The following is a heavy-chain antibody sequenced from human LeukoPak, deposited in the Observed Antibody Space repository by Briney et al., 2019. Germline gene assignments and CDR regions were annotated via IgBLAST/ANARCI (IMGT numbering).Heavy chain of an antibody. CDR3: ARGYSDYSLGY. V-gene: IGHV4-30-4*01. J-gene: IGHJ4*02. CDR1: GGSISIGDYS. CDR2: IYNTGST. D-gene: IGHD4-11*01. Sequence: SETLSLTCTVSGGSISIGDYSWTWIRQTPGQGLEWIGNIYNTGSTHFNPSLRSRLSLPLDTSKNQFSLKLNSVTAADTAVYYCARGYSDYSLGYWGQGSLVIVSS.